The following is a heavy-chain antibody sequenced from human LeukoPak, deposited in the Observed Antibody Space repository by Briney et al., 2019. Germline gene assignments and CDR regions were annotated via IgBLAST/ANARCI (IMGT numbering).Heavy chain of an antibody. J-gene: IGHJ4*02. CDR2: ISNSGTST. D-gene: IGHD6-19*01. CDR3: GQPVPVAGRRGYYFDY. CDR1: GFTFSSYA. V-gene: IGHV3-23*01. Sequence: GGSLRLSCAASGFTFSSYAMSWVRQPPGNGLEWVSTISNSGTSTQYADSVKSRFTISRDNSKSTLYLQMNSLRAEDTAVYYCGQPVPVAGRRGYYFDYWGQGTLVTVSS.